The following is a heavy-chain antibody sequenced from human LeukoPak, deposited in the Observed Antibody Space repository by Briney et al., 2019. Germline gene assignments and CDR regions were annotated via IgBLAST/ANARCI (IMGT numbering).Heavy chain of an antibody. V-gene: IGHV4-28*01. Sequence: SETLSLTCTVSGYSISSNNWWGWIRQSPGQGLEWIGCIYYSGNTYYNPSLKSRVTMSVDTSKNQFSLKLSSVTAVDTAVYYCARTAYYGSGTQGWFDPWGQGALVTVSS. CDR3: ARTAYYGSGTQGWFDP. D-gene: IGHD3-10*01. J-gene: IGHJ5*02. CDR1: GYSISSNNW. CDR2: IYYSGNT.